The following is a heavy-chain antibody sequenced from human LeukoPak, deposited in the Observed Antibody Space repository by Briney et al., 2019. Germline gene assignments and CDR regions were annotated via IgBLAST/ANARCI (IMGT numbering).Heavy chain of an antibody. CDR2: ISSSSSYI. D-gene: IGHD5-12*01. CDR1: GFTFSSYS. CDR3: ARACGGYDSRFDY. J-gene: IGHJ4*02. V-gene: IGHV3-21*01. Sequence: PGGSLRLSCAASGFTFSSYSMNWVRQAPGKGLEWVSSISSSSSYIYYADSVKGRFTISRDNAKNSLYLQMNSLRAEDTAVYYCARACGGYDSRFDYWGQGTLVTVSS.